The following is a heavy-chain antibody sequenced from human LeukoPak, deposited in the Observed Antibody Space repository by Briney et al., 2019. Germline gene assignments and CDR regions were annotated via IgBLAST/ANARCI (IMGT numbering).Heavy chain of an antibody. J-gene: IGHJ4*02. Sequence: GASVKVSCKASGYTFTIHHIQWVRQAPGQGLEWMGWINTNSGGTTYSQKFQGRITMTRDPSITTAYMELSSLRSDDTAVYYCARDYSTSSWDNWGQGTLVTVPS. D-gene: IGHD6-13*01. CDR3: ARDYSTSSWDN. V-gene: IGHV1-2*02. CDR1: GYTFTIHH. CDR2: INTNSGGT.